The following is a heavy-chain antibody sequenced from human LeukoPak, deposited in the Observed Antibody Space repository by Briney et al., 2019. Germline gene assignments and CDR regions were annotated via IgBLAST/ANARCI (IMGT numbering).Heavy chain of an antibody. CDR2: INPSGGST. D-gene: IGHD1-26*01. Sequence: ASVKVSCKASGYTFTSYYMHWVRQAPGQGLEWMGIINPSGGSTSYAQKLQGRVTMTTDTSTSTAYMELRSLRSDDTAVYYCARDGLVGAASNWGQGTLVTVSS. CDR1: GYTFTSYY. V-gene: IGHV1-46*01. CDR3: ARDGLVGAASN. J-gene: IGHJ4*02.